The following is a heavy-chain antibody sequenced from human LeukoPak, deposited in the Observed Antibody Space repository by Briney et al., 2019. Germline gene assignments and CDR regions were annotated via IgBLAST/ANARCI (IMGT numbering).Heavy chain of an antibody. V-gene: IGHV3-74*01. J-gene: IGHJ4*01. CDR3: ARGRNGFFDY. CDR2: INSDGGRT. Sequence: GSLRLSCAASGFTFSTYWMHWVRQAPGKGLVWLSQINSDGGRTRYADSVKGRLTISRDNAKSTVYLQMNSLRAEDTAMYYCARGRNGFFDYWGHGTLVTVSS. D-gene: IGHD5-24*01. CDR1: GFTFSTYW.